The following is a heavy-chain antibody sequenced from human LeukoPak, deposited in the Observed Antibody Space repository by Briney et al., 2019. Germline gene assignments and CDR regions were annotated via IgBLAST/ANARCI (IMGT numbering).Heavy chain of an antibody. CDR3: ARAPEPGSGYRLGFQH. D-gene: IGHD5-18*01. V-gene: IGHV3-53*01. CDR1: GSSVSNNY. CDR2: IYSGGIT. Sequence: GGPLRLSCAASGSSVSNNYMSWVRQAPGKGLEWVSVIYSGGITYYADSVKGRFTISRDNSKNTLYLQMNSLRAEDTAVYYCARAPEPGSGYRLGFQHWGQGTLVTVSS. J-gene: IGHJ1*01.